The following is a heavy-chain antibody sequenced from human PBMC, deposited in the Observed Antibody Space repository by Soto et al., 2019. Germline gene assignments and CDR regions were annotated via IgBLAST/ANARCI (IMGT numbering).Heavy chain of an antibody. CDR1: GYTFTSYA. V-gene: IGHV1-3*01. CDR3: ARSTMVRGVTP. J-gene: IGHJ5*02. CDR2: INAGNGNT. Sequence: GASVKVSCKAPGYTFTSYAMHWVRQAPGQRLEWMGWINAGNGNTKYSQKFQGRVTITRDTSASTAYMELSSLRSEDTAVYYCARSTMVRGVTPWGQGTLVTVSS. D-gene: IGHD3-10*01.